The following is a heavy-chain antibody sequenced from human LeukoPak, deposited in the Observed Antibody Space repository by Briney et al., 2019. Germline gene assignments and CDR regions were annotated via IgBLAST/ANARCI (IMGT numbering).Heavy chain of an antibody. CDR1: GASINDYY. CDR3: TRVVNGGHFDY. D-gene: IGHD2-8*01. Sequence: SEPLSLTCSVSGASINDYYWTWIRQPPGKGLAWVGYVYHTGTSGYRPSLKSRVAMSLDTSKNQVSLKLRSVTAADTAVYFCTRVVNGGHFDYWGQGTLVTVSS. V-gene: IGHV4-59*12. CDR2: VYHTGTS. J-gene: IGHJ4*02.